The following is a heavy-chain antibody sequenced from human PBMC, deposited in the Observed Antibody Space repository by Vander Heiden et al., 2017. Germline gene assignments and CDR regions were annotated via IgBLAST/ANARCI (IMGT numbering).Heavy chain of an antibody. J-gene: IGHJ4*02. CDR2: ISWNSGSI. D-gene: IGHD6-13*01. Sequence: EVQLVESGGGLVQPGRPLRLSCAASGFPFDDYAMHWVRQAPGKGLEWVSGISWNSGSIGYADSVKGRFTISRDNAKNSLYLQMNSLRAEDTALYYCAKDHGYSSSGGDYFDYWGQGTLVTVSS. CDR3: AKDHGYSSSGGDYFDY. V-gene: IGHV3-9*01. CDR1: GFPFDDYA.